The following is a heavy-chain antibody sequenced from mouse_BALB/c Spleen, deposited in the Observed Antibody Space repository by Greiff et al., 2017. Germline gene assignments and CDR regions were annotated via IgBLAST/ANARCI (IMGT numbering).Heavy chain of an antibody. CDR3: TRDEDGNYVSWFAY. CDR1: GFTFSSYT. D-gene: IGHD2-1*01. Sequence: EVMLVESGGGLVKPGGSLKLSCAASGFTFSSYTMSWVRQTPEKRLEWVATISSGGSYTYYPDSVKGRFTISRDNAKNTLYLQMSSLKSEDTAMYYCTRDEDGNYVSWFAYWGQGTLVTVSA. CDR2: ISSGGSYT. V-gene: IGHV5-6-4*01. J-gene: IGHJ3*01.